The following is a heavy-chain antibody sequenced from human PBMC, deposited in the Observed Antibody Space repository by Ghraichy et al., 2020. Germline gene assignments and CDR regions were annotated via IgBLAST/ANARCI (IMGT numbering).Heavy chain of an antibody. CDR3: ARWGSIAARRVPLEKKNWFDP. V-gene: IGHV4-59*01. J-gene: IGHJ5*02. CDR1: GGSISSYY. CDR2: IYYSGST. D-gene: IGHD6-6*01. Sequence: SETLSLTCTVSGGSISSYYWSWIRQPPGKGLEWIGYIYYSGSTNYNPSLKSRVTISVDTSKNQFSLKLSSVTAADTAVYYCARWGSIAARRVPLEKKNWFDPWGQGTLVTVSS.